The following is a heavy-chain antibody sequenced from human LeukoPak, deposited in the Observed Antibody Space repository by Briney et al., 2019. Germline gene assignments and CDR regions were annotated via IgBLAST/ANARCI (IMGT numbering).Heavy chain of an antibody. D-gene: IGHD3-22*01. J-gene: IGHJ4*02. CDR2: ISYDGSNK. CDR3: ARADGSSGYSLITYFAY. V-gene: IGHV3-30-3*01. Sequence: GGSLRLSCAASGFTFSSYAMHGVRQAPGKGLEWVAVISYDGSNKYYADSVKGRFTISRDNSKNTLYLQMNSLRAEDTAVYYCARADGSSGYSLITYFAYWGQGTLVTVSS. CDR1: GFTFSSYA.